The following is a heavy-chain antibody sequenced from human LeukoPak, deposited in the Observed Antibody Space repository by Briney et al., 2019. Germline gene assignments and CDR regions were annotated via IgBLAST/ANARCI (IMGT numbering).Heavy chain of an antibody. CDR3: ARGSGYDTPRLSY. CDR2: INSDGSST. D-gene: IGHD5-12*01. V-gene: IGHV3-74*01. J-gene: IGHJ4*02. Sequence: GGSLRLSCAASGFTFSSYWMHWVRQAPGKGLVWVSRINSDGSSTSYADSVKGRFTISRDNAKNTLYLQMNSLRAEDTAVYYCARGSGYDTPRLSYWGQGTLVTVSP. CDR1: GFTFSSYW.